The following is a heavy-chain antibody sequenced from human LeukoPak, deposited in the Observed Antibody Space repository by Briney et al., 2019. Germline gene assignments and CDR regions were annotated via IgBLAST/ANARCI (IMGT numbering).Heavy chain of an antibody. J-gene: IGHJ5*02. CDR1: GGSISGSSYY. CDR3: ATVKEGA. V-gene: IGHV4-39*01. D-gene: IGHD3-16*01. CDR2: IYYSGST. Sequence: SETLSLTCTVSGGSISGSSYYWGWIRQPPGKGLEWIGSIYYSGSTHYNPSPKSRVTISVDTSNNQFSLKLSSVTAADTALYYCATVKEGAWGQGTLVTVSS.